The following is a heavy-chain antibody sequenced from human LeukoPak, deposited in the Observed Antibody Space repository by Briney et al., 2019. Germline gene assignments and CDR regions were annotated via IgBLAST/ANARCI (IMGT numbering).Heavy chain of an antibody. CDR3: ARGPSDYTWAWFDY. J-gene: IGHJ4*02. CDR2: INPSGGGT. CDR1: GYTFTNYY. D-gene: IGHD4-11*01. Sequence: GASVKVSCKASGYTFTNYYIHWERQAPGQGFEWVGLINPSGGGTSYAQKFQGRVSMTRDTSTDTVYMDLSSLRSEDTAVYYCARGPSDYTWAWFDYWGQRTLVTVSS. V-gene: IGHV1-46*01.